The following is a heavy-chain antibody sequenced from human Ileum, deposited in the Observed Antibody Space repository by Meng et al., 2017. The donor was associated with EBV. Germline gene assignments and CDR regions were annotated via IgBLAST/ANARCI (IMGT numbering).Heavy chain of an antibody. V-gene: IGHV4-61*08. D-gene: IGHD1-26*01. CDR1: GASVTSSGYY. Sequence: VPLQQAGPGLVRPSDTLSLTCTVSGASVTSSGYYWSWLRQSPGKGLEWLGYVNYNGDSTYNPSLKSRVTIFIDTSKKQFYLNLTSATAADTAIYYCARDLRVGGAFDYWGQGTLVTVSS. CDR3: ARDLRVGGAFDY. CDR2: VNYNGDS. J-gene: IGHJ4*02.